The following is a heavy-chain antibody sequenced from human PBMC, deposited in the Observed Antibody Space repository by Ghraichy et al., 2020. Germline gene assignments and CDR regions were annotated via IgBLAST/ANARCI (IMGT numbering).Heavy chain of an antibody. Sequence: GGSLRLSCAASGFTFSSYGMHWVRQAPGKGLEWVAVIWYDGSNKYYADSVKGRFTISRDNSKNTLYLQMNSLRAEDTAVYYCARDRQARDYDFWSGYYSLSRYYYGMDVWGQGTTVTVSS. D-gene: IGHD3-3*01. J-gene: IGHJ6*02. CDR3: ARDRQARDYDFWSGYYSLSRYYYGMDV. V-gene: IGHV3-33*01. CDR2: IWYDGSNK. CDR1: GFTFSSYG.